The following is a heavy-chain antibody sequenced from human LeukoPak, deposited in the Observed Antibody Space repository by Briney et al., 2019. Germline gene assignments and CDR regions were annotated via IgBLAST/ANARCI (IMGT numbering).Heavy chain of an antibody. J-gene: IGHJ4*02. Sequence: GASVKVSCKVSGYTLTELSMHWVRQAPGKGLEWMGGFDPEDGETIYAQKSQGRVTMTEDTSTDTAYMELSSLRSEDTAVYYCATGGYYDSSGYPADYWGQGTLVTVSS. V-gene: IGHV1-24*01. CDR2: FDPEDGET. D-gene: IGHD3-22*01. CDR3: ATGGYYDSSGYPADY. CDR1: GYTLTELS.